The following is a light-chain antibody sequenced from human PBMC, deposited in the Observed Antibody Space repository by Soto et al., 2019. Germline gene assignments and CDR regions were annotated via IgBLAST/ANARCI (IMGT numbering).Light chain of an antibody. CDR1: QSITTY. V-gene: IGKV1-6*01. CDR3: LQDYDYPRT. CDR2: AAS. J-gene: IGKJ1*01. Sequence: IQMTQSPSSLSASVGDRVTITCRASQSITTYLNWYQQKPGKAPKLLISAASRLQSGVPSRFSGRGSGTDFTLTISSLQPEDFATYYCLQDYDYPRTFGQGTKVDI.